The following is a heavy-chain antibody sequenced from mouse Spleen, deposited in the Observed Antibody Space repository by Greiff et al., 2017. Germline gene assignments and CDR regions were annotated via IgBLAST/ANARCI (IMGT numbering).Heavy chain of an antibody. J-gene: IGHJ1*01. Sequence: EVQLQQSGPVLVKPGASVKMSCKASGYTFTDYYMNWVKQSHGKSLEWIGVINPYNGGTSYNQKFKGKATLTVDKSSSTAYMELNSLTSEDSAVYYCARGGYGSSYNWYFDVWGAGTTVTVSS. D-gene: IGHD1-1*01. CDR1: GYTFTDYY. V-gene: IGHV1-19*01. CDR3: ARGGYGSSYNWYFDV. CDR2: INPYNGGT.